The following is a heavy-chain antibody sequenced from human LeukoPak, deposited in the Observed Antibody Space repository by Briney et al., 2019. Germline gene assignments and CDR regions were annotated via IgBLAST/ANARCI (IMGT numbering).Heavy chain of an antibody. J-gene: IGHJ3*02. V-gene: IGHV3-23*01. D-gene: IGHD6-13*01. CDR3: ARPSIAAAGSGAFDI. CDR2: ISGSGGST. Sequence: GGSLRLSCAASGFTFSNYAMSWVRQAPGKGLEWVSTISGSGGSTYYADSVKGRFTISRDNSKNTLYLQMNSLRAEDTAVYYCARPSIAAAGSGAFDIWGQGTMVTVSS. CDR1: GFTFSNYA.